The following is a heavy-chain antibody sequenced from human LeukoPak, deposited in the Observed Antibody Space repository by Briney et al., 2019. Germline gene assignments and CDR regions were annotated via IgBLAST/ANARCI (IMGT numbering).Heavy chain of an antibody. CDR2: IIPIFGTA. CDR1: GYTFTSYG. Sequence: ASVKVSCKASGYTFTSYGISWVRQAPGQGLEWMGGIIPIFGTANYAQKFQGRVTITTDESTSTAYMELSSLRSEDTAVYYCANTLKLYGGNPHYWGQGTLVTVSS. D-gene: IGHD4-23*01. J-gene: IGHJ4*02. V-gene: IGHV1-69*05. CDR3: ANTLKLYGGNPHY.